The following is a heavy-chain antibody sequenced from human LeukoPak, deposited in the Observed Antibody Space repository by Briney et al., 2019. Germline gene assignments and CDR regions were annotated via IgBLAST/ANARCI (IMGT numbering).Heavy chain of an antibody. CDR3: ARRNAMDV. V-gene: IGHV3-7*03. CDR2: INRDGSER. J-gene: IGHJ6*02. Sequence: GGSLRLSCAASGFTFSNYWMTWVRQAPGKGLEWVANINRDGSERYYVDSVKGRFTISRDGAKSSLYLQMNSLRAEDTAVYYCARRNAMDVWGQGTTVIVFS. CDR1: GFTFSNYW.